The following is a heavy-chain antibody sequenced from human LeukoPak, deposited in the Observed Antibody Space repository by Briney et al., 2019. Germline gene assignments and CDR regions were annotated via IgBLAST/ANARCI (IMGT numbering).Heavy chain of an antibody. Sequence: ASVKVSCKASGYTFTGYYMHWVRQAPGQGLEWMGWISADNGNTNYAQKLQGRVTMTTDTSTSTAYMELRSLRSDDTAVYYCARAPHHYYDSSGYFSHHFDYWGQGTLVTVSS. V-gene: IGHV1-18*04. CDR3: ARAPHHYYDSSGYFSHHFDY. J-gene: IGHJ4*02. CDR2: ISADNGNT. D-gene: IGHD3-22*01. CDR1: GYTFTGYY.